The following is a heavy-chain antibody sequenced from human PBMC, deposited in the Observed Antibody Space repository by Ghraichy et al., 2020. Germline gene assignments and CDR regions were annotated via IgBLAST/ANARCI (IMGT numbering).Heavy chain of an antibody. Sequence: GGSLRLSCAASGFTFSTSSMNWVRQAPGKGLEWVSSISSSSSYIYYSDSVKGRFTISSDNAKNSLYLQMNTLRAEDTAVYYCARTETGFDYWGQGTLVTGSS. CDR2: ISSSSSYI. CDR3: ARTETGFDY. CDR1: GFTFSTSS. J-gene: IGHJ4*02. V-gene: IGHV3-21*01. D-gene: IGHD1-14*01.